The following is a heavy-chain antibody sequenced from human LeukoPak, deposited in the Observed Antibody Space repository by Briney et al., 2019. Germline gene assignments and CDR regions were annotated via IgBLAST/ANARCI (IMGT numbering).Heavy chain of an antibody. CDR1: GFSFSSYS. V-gene: IGHV3-48*01. Sequence: GGSLRLSCVASGFSFSSYSMNWVRQAPGKGLEWVSYISSGSNTIDYADSVKGRFTISRDNAKSSLYLQMNSLRAEDTAVYYCARDLSAPPHLVTYYYYMYVWGKGATVTVSS. D-gene: IGHD6-13*01. J-gene: IGHJ6*03. CDR2: ISSGSNTI. CDR3: ARDLSAPPHLVTYYYYMYV.